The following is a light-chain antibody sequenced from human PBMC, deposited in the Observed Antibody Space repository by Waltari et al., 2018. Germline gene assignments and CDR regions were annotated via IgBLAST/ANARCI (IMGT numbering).Light chain of an antibody. V-gene: IGKV4-1*01. CDR2: WAS. CDR3: HQYYSIPVT. CDR1: QSLLYSSNNKNY. J-gene: IGKJ4*01. Sequence: DIVMTQSPDSLAVALGERATIKCKSSQSLLYSSNNKNYLAWFQQKPGQPPKLLIYWASSRESGVPDRISGSGSGTDFTLTISSLQAEDVAVYYCHQYYSIPVTFGGGTKVEIQ.